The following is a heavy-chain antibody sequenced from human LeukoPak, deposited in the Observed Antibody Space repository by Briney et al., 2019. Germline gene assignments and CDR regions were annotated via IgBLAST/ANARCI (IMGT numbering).Heavy chain of an antibody. CDR2: IYTSGST. V-gene: IGHV4-4*08. CDR3: ARDLEAFDI. Sequence: SETLSLTCTVSSGSISSYYWSWIRQPPGMGLEWIGYIYTSGSTNYNPSLKSRVTMSVDTSKNQFSLKLSSVTAADTAVYYCARDLEAFDIWGQGTMVTVSS. CDR1: SGSISSYY. J-gene: IGHJ3*02.